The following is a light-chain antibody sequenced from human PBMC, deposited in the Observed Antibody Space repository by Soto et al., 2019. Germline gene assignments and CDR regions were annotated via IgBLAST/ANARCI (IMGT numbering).Light chain of an antibody. CDR2: ATS. CDR3: HEHGTSFLFT. J-gene: IGKJ3*01. CDR1: RIISSTF. Sequence: EIELTQSPGTLSLSPGDRATLSCRTNRIISSTFLAWYQQKPGQAPRLLIYATSTRATGVPDRFSGSGSGTDFTLTTSRLVPEAFAVYYCHEHGTSFLFTFGDGTRVDIK. V-gene: IGKV3-20*01.